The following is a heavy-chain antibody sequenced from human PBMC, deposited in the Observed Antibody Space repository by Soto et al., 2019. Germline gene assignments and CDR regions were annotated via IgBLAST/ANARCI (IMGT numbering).Heavy chain of an antibody. CDR3: ANDIIELTSYGVNYYYYMDV. V-gene: IGHV3-23*01. J-gene: IGHJ6*03. Sequence: GGPLRLCCAASEFTFSSYAMRWVRQAQGKGLEWVSAISGSGGSTYYADSVKGRFTISRDNSKDTLYLQMNSLRAEDTAVYYCANDIIELTSYGVNYYYYMDVWGKGTTVTVSS. D-gene: IGHD5-18*01. CDR2: ISGSGGST. CDR1: EFTFSSYA.